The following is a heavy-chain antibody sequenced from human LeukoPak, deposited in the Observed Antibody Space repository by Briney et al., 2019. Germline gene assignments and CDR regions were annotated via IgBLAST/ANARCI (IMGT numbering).Heavy chain of an antibody. V-gene: IGHV4-39*01. Sequence: SETLSLTCTVSGGSISSSSYYWGWIRQPPGKGLEWIGSIYYSGSTYYNPSLKSRVTISVDTSKNQFSLKLSSVTAADTAVYYCASAPGDGSGSYYNAVFDYWGQGTLVTVSS. D-gene: IGHD3-10*01. CDR1: GGSISSSSYY. J-gene: IGHJ4*02. CDR2: IYYSGST. CDR3: ASAPGDGSGSYYNAVFDY.